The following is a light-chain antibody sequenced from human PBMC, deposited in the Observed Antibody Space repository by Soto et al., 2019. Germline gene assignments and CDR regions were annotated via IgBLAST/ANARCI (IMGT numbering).Light chain of an antibody. CDR2: DVS. CDR1: SSDVGGYNY. Sequence: QSALTQPASVSGSPGQSITISCPGTSSDVGGYNYVSWYQQHPGKAPKLMIYDVSNRPSGVSNRFSGSKSGNTASLTISGLQAEDEADYYCSSYTSSSTRVFGGGTKLT. V-gene: IGLV2-14*01. CDR3: SSYTSSSTRV. J-gene: IGLJ2*01.